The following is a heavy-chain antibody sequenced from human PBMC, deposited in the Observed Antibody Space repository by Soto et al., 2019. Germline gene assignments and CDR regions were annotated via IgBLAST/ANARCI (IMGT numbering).Heavy chain of an antibody. CDR2: LYGSGRGI. V-gene: IGHV3-23*01. CDR3: AKDAVSRDGVWLAHV. Sequence: EVQLLESGGHFVHPGGSLKLSCAASGSTFSDYAMIWIRQFPGKGLQWVSGLYGSGRGIHYAESVKGRFTISRDNSAYAVYLQMNNLGVEDSAIYYCAKDAVSRDGVWLAHVWGQGTVVTVSS. J-gene: IGHJ4*02. D-gene: IGHD5-12*01. CDR1: GSTFSDYA.